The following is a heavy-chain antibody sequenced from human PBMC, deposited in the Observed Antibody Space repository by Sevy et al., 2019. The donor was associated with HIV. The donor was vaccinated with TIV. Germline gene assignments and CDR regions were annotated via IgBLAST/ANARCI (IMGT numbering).Heavy chain of an antibody. V-gene: IGHV3-7*01. CDR3: AGGGFLSRY. CDR1: GFTFSDSW. Sequence: GGSLRLSCAASGFTFSDSWMTWVRQGPGKGLEWVANINQAGRDKYYVDSVRGRFTISRENAKNSLYLQMNRLRVEDTALYYCAGGGFLSRYWGQGSLVTVSS. J-gene: IGHJ4*02. CDR2: INQAGRDK. D-gene: IGHD2-15*01.